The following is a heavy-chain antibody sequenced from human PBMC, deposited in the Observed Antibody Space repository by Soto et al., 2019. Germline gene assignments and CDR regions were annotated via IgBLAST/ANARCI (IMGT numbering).Heavy chain of an antibody. CDR1: GFTFSRYC. V-gene: IGHV3-48*04. J-gene: IGHJ4*02. CDR3: ARDRDWAFDY. Sequence: GGSLRLSCVASGFTFSRYCMVWVRQAPGKGLEWVSYIFASSTTIYYADSVKGRFTVSRDNTQNSLFLLMNSLRAEDTAVYYCARDRDWAFDYWGQGTLVTVSS. CDR2: IFASSTTI. D-gene: IGHD3-9*01.